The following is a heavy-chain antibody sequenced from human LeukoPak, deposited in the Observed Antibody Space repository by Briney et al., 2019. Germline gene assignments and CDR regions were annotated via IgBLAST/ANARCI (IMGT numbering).Heavy chain of an antibody. CDR1: GFTLSNFG. V-gene: IGHV3-23*01. CDR3: AKRVRMGDFDY. CDR2: ISVGGDNT. J-gene: IGHJ4*02. Sequence: PGGSLRLSCAASGFTLSNFGMSWVRQAPGKGLEWVSGISVGGDNTYYADSVKGRFTISRDTSKNTLYLQMNSLRAEDTAVYYCAKRVRMGDFDYWGQGTLVTVSS. D-gene: IGHD2-8*01.